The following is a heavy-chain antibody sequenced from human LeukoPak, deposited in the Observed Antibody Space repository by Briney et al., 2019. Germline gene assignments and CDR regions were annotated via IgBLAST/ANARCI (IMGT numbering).Heavy chain of an antibody. J-gene: IGHJ6*02. CDR1: GYTFTAYY. CDR2: INPSTGDT. Sequence: GASVKVSCKASGYTFTAYYMHWVRQAPGQGLELMGLINPSTGDTKYTQKFQGRVTMTRDTSISTGYMELTRLRSDDTAIYYCANLMDVWGQGTTVSVSS. V-gene: IGHV1-2*02. CDR3: ANLMDV.